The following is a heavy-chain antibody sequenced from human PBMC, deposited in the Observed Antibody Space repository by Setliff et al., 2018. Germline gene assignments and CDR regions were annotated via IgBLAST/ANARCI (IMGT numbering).Heavy chain of an antibody. Sequence: ASVKVSCKASGYTFTTYYMHWVRQAPGQGLEWMGIINPSGGYANYAQKFQGRVTFTSDTSANTAFMELSSLRSEDTAVYYCVRSSAPQVVLAADFDFWGQGTPVTVSS. CDR2: INPSGGYA. D-gene: IGHD6-19*01. J-gene: IGHJ4*02. CDR1: GYTFTTYY. CDR3: VRSSAPQVVLAADFDF. V-gene: IGHV1-46*01.